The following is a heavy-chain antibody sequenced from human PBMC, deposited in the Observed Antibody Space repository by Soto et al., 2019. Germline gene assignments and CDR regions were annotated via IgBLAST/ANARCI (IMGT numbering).Heavy chain of an antibody. J-gene: IGHJ4*02. CDR2: IGKSGYPI. V-gene: IGHV3-48*03. CDR1: GFIFSDYE. D-gene: IGHD6-13*01. Sequence: PGGSLRLSCAASGFIFSDYEMNWVRPAPGKGLEWVSFIGKSGYPIYYTDSVKGRFTMSRDNAKYTMTLQMNRLRAEDTAAYYCATNPPAGNPMQFDTWGQGALVTVSS. CDR3: ATNPPAGNPMQFDT.